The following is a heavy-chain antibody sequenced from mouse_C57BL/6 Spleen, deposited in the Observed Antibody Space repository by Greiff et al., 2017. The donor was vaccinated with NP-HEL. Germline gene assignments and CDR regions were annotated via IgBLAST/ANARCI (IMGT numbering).Heavy chain of an antibody. Sequence: EVQRVESGGGLVQSGRSLRLSCATSGFTFSDFYMEWVRQAPGKGLEWIAASRNKANDYTTEYSASVKGRFIVSRDTSQSILYLQMNALRAEDTAIYYCARDGYDWYFDVWGTGTTVTVSS. D-gene: IGHD2-12*01. CDR1: GFTFSDFY. CDR2: SRNKANDYTT. V-gene: IGHV7-1*01. CDR3: ARDGYDWYFDV. J-gene: IGHJ1*03.